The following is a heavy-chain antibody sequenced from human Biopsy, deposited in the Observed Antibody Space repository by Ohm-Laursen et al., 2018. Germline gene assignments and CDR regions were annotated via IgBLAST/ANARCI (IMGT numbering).Heavy chain of an antibody. D-gene: IGHD4/OR15-4a*01. Sequence: GTLSLTCTVSGESMGTYYWTWIRQPPGKGLEWIASIYYSGTTNKNPSLKSRVTISVDTSKRQFYLELSSVTAADTAIYYCARGPYGDNAGAFDVWGQGTVVTVSS. CDR3: ARGPYGDNAGAFDV. V-gene: IGHV4-59*01. CDR1: GESMGTYY. CDR2: IYYSGTT. J-gene: IGHJ3*01.